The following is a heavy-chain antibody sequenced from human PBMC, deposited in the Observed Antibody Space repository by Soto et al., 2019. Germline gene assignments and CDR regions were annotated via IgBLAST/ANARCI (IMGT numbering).Heavy chain of an antibody. CDR3: TKYSSGYYDGWFDP. J-gene: IGHJ5*02. D-gene: IGHD3-22*01. CDR1: GFTFSGSA. Sequence: EVQLVESGGGLVQPGGSLKLSCAASGFTFSGSAMHWVRQASGKGLEWVGRIRSKANSYATAYAASVKGRFTISRDDSKNTAFLQMNSLKTEDTAVYYCTKYSSGYYDGWFDPWGQGTLVTVSS. CDR2: IRSKANSYAT. V-gene: IGHV3-73*02.